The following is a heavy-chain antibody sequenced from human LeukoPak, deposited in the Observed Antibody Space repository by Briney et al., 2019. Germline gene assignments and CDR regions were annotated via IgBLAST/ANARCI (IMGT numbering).Heavy chain of an antibody. CDR2: IYYSGST. CDR3: ARGSYYYDSSGPAGVAFHI. J-gene: IGHJ3*02. CDR1: GGSISSGDYY. Sequence: SQTLSVTCTVSGGSISSGDYYCSWIRQPPGKGMEWIGYIYYSGSTYYNPSLKSRVTIPVDTSRNQFSLKLSSVTAADTAVYYCARGSYYYDSSGPAGVAFHIWGQGTMVTVSS. V-gene: IGHV4-30-4*01. D-gene: IGHD3-22*01.